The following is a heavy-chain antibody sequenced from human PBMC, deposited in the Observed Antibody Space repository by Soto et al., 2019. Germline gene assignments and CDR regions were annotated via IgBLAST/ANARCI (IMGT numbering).Heavy chain of an antibody. CDR3: SRGVSTVTTTDY. CDR2: IYHSGST. Sequence: SETLSLTCAVSGGSISSSNWWSWVRQPPGKGLEWIGEIYHSGSTNYNPSLKSRVTISVNKSKNQFSLKLSSVTAADTAVYYCSRGVSTVTTTDYRGPGPLLTVS. D-gene: IGHD4-17*01. V-gene: IGHV4-4*02. J-gene: IGHJ4*02. CDR1: GGSISSSNW.